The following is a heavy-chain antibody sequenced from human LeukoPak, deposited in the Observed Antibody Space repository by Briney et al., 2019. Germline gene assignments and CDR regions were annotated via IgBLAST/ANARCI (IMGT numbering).Heavy chain of an antibody. Sequence: GGSLRLSCAASGFIFSTYGMRWVRQAPGKGLEWVSSISGSGGTTFYADSVKGRFTISRDNSKNTLYLQMNSLRAEDTASYYCANAGPGYNSGSNYYYGMDVWGQGTTVTVSS. J-gene: IGHJ6*02. D-gene: IGHD6-19*01. V-gene: IGHV3-23*01. CDR1: GFIFSTYG. CDR2: ISGSGGTT. CDR3: ANAGPGYNSGSNYYYGMDV.